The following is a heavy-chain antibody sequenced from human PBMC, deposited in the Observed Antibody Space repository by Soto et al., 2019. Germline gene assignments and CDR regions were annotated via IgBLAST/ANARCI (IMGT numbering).Heavy chain of an antibody. Sequence: QVQLVQSGGEVKRPGASVKVSCRTSGYTFSNYGISWVRQAPGQPLEWLGWISLYSDVTNYAQKFQSRVTMTRNTSARTVYMELSSLRSEDTAVDYCARGDIEAIFGRDVWGQGTTVTVSS. V-gene: IGHV1-18*01. CDR3: ARGDIEAIFGRDV. D-gene: IGHD5-12*01. J-gene: IGHJ6*02. CDR1: GYTFSNYG. CDR2: ISLYSDVT.